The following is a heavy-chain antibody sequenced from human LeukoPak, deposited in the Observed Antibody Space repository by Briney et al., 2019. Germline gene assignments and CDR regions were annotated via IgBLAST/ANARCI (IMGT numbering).Heavy chain of an antibody. CDR1: GCTFTDYS. D-gene: IGHD3-22*01. J-gene: IGHJ4*02. Sequence: GGSLRLSCAASGCTFTDYSMNCVRQAPGKGLEWVASVNTVSSYIYYAESMRGRFTISRDNAKNSLFLQMNSLRAEDTAVYYCARLRRNSDRSDFFYYYDHWGQGTLVTVSS. CDR3: ARLRRNSDRSDFFYYYDH. V-gene: IGHV3-21*01. CDR2: VNTVSSYI.